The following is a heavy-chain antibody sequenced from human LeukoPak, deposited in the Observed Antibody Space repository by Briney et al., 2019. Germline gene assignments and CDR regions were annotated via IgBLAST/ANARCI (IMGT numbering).Heavy chain of an antibody. CDR1: GFTFSNYA. V-gene: IGHV3-23*01. D-gene: IGHD6-19*01. J-gene: IGHJ4*02. CDR2: ISDTGGST. Sequence: GGSLRLSCAASGFTFSNYAMSWVRQAPGKGLEWVSGISDTGGSTYYADSVKSRFTIPRDNSKNTLYLQMNSLRAEDTAIYYCAKLPVSYSSGWSNFDYWGQGTLVTVSS. CDR3: AKLPVSYSSGWSNFDY.